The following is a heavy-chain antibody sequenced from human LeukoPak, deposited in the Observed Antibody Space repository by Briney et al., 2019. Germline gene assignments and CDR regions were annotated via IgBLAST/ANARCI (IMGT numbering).Heavy chain of an antibody. J-gene: IGHJ4*02. D-gene: IGHD4-17*01. CDR3: ARARLGYGDFDY. Sequence: PSQTLSRTCTVCGGSISRGYYYWSWIRQPPGKGLEWIWYIYYTGSTYYNPSLKSPVTISVATSKNQFSLKLSSVTAPDTAVYSCARARLGYGDFDYWGQGTLVTVSS. CDR2: IYYTGST. V-gene: IGHV4-30-4*01. CDR1: GGSISRGYYY.